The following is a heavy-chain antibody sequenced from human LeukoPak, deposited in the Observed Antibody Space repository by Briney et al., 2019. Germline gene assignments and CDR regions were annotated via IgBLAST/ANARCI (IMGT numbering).Heavy chain of an antibody. J-gene: IGHJ5*02. Sequence: SETLSLTCTVPGGSISSYYWNWIRQPPGKGLEGIGYIFYSGITNYNPSLKSRVTISVDTSKKQFSLKLTSVTAADTAVYYCARDSGSYPHWFAPWGQGTLVTVSS. CDR1: GGSISSYY. D-gene: IGHD1-26*01. V-gene: IGHV4-59*01. CDR2: IFYSGIT. CDR3: ARDSGSYPHWFAP.